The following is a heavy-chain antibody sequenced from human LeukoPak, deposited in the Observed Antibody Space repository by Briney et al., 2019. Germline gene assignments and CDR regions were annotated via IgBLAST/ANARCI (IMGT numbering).Heavy chain of an antibody. CDR3: VRLWGMATTFDY. J-gene: IGHJ4*02. Sequence: GGSLRLSCAASGFAFSNCWMRWVRQAPGKGLEWVANIKCDGSGEYFADSVKGSFTISRDNAKYSLYLQMSSLRAEDTAVYYCVRLWGMATTFDYWGQGTLVTVSS. D-gene: IGHD3-16*01. CDR1: GFAFSNCW. CDR2: IKCDGSGE. V-gene: IGHV3-7*01.